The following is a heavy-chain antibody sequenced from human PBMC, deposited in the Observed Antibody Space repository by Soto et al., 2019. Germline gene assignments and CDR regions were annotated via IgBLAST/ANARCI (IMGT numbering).Heavy chain of an antibody. CDR2: IKQDGSEK. J-gene: IGHJ4*02. CDR3: ARDLGAALVLFDY. CDR1: GFTFSTYW. V-gene: IGHV3-7*01. D-gene: IGHD6-6*01. Sequence: PGGSLRLSCSASGFTFSTYWMSWVRQAPGKGLEWVANIKQDGSEKYYVDSVKGRFTISRDNAKNSLYLQMNSLRVEDTAVYYCARDLGAALVLFDYWGQGTLVTVSS.